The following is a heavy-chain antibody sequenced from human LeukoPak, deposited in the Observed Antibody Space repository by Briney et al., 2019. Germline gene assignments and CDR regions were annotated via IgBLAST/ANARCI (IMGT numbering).Heavy chain of an antibody. V-gene: IGHV3-49*04. CDR3: AKDHDYVWGSYPN. CDR1: GFTFGDYA. D-gene: IGHD3-16*02. CDR2: IRSKAYGGTT. Sequence: GGSLRLSCTASGFTFGDYAMSWVRQAPGKGLEGVGFIRSKAYGGTTEYAASVKGRFTISRDDSKSIAYLQMNSLKTEDTAVYYCAKDHDYVWGSYPNWGQGTLVTVSS. J-gene: IGHJ4*02.